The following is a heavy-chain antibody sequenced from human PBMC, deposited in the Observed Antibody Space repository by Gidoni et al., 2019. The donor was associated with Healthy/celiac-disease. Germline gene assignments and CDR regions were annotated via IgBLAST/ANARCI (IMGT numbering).Heavy chain of an antibody. Sequence: QVQLVASGGGGVQPGRSLRLSCSASGFTVRSDAMHWCRQAPGKGLAWVVVIAYDGSNKYYADSVKGRFTISRDNSKNTLYLQMNSLRAEDTAVYYCARDEHTAMVTYYYYGMDVWGQGTTVTVSS. D-gene: IGHD5-18*01. J-gene: IGHJ6*02. CDR3: ARDEHTAMVTYYYYGMDV. CDR1: GFTVRSDA. CDR2: IAYDGSNK. V-gene: IGHV3-30-3*01.